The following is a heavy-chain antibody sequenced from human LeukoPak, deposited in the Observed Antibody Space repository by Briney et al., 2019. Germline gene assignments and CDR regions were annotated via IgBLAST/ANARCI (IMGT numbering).Heavy chain of an antibody. V-gene: IGHV3-23*01. CDR2: VSGGAEAT. CDR1: GFSFRDYA. Sequence: GGSLRLACAASGFSFRDYAMTWVRQAPGKGLEWVSTVSGGAEATYYADSVKGRFAISRDNSKSALYLQMNSLRAEDTAIYYCAKDTPLTSYTSVWSNNCSDYWGQGTLVNVSS. J-gene: IGHJ4*02. D-gene: IGHD6-19*01. CDR3: AKDTPLTSYTSVWSNNCSDY.